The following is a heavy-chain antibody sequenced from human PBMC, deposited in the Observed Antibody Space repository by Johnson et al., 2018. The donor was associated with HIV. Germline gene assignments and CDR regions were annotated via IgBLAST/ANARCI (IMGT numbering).Heavy chain of an antibody. CDR3: ARGVGGAGDDAFDI. V-gene: IGHV3-66*01. CDR2: LYSGGST. J-gene: IGHJ3*02. D-gene: IGHD6-19*01. CDR1: GFTVSSSY. Sequence: MQLVESGGGLVQPGGSLRLSCAASGFTVSSSYMSWVRQAPGKGLEWVSVLYSGGSTGYADSVKGRFTISRDNAKNSLYLQMNSLRAEDTALYYCARGVGGAGDDAFDIWGQGTMVTVSS.